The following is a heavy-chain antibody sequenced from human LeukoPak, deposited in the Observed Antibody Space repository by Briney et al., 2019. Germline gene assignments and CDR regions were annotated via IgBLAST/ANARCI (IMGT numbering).Heavy chain of an antibody. J-gene: IGHJ4*02. D-gene: IGHD3-10*01. V-gene: IGHV4-39*01. CDR2: IYNSGST. Sequence: PSETLSLTCTVSGDSISSSSDYWGWVRQPPGKGVEWVGSIYNSGSTYYNPSLKSRVTISIDTSKNQFSLKLYSVTAADTAVYYCARHLGYYYGSGSYYRYYFDYWGQGTLVTVSS. CDR3: ARHLGYYYGSGSYYRYYFDY. CDR1: GDSISSSSDY.